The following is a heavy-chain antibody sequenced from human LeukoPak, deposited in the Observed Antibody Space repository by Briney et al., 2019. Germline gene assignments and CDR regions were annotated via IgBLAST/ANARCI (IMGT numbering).Heavy chain of an antibody. D-gene: IGHD3-3*01. CDR1: GGSFSGYY. Sequence: SETLSLTCAVYGGSFSGYYWSWIRQPPGKGLEWIGEINHSGSTNYNPSLKSRVTISVDTSKNQFSLKLSSVTAADTAVYYCARAKPYMDFWSNAFDIWGQGTMVTVSS. CDR3: ARAKPYMDFWSNAFDI. V-gene: IGHV4-34*01. J-gene: IGHJ3*02. CDR2: INHSGST.